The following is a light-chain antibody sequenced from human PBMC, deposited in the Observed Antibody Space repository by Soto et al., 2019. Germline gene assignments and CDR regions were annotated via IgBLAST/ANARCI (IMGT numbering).Light chain of an antibody. CDR1: ASNIGNNS. Sequence: QSVLTQPPSVSAAPGQRVTISCSGCASNIGNNSVSWYQQLPGAAPKLLIYDDNNRPSGIPDRFSGSKSGTSATLGITGLQTGDEADYYCGTWDTSLPACVFGPGTKVTVL. V-gene: IGLV1-51*01. CDR2: DDN. J-gene: IGLJ1*01. CDR3: GTWDTSLPACV.